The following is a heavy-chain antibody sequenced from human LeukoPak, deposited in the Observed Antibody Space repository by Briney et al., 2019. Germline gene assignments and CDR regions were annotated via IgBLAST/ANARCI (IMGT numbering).Heavy chain of an antibody. Sequence: SETLSLTCTVSGVSVSSGSYFWSWIRQPPGEGPQWIGYIYHDGSTNYSPSLRSRVSISVDTSKNQFSLKLTSVTAADTAVYYCARVGYCVGECPDYWGQGTLVTVSS. V-gene: IGHV4-61*01. D-gene: IGHD2-21*01. CDR1: GVSVSSGSYF. J-gene: IGHJ4*02. CDR3: ARVGYCVGECPDY. CDR2: IYHDGST.